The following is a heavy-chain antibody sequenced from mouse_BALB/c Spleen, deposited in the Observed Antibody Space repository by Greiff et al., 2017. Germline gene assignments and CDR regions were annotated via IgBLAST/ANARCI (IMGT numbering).Heavy chain of an antibody. Sequence: EVQLQQSGPGLVKPSQSLSLTCTVTGYSITSDYAWNWIRQFPGNKLEWMGYISYSGSTSYNPSLKSRISITRDTSKNQFFLQLNSVTTEDTATYYCARRIGGNYVEYYFDYWGQGTTLTVSS. J-gene: IGHJ2*01. CDR2: ISYSGST. CDR3: ARRIGGNYVEYYFDY. D-gene: IGHD2-1*01. V-gene: IGHV3-2*02. CDR1: GYSITSDYA.